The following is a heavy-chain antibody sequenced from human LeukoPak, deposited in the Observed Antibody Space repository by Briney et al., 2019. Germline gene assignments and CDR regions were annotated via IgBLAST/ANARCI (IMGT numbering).Heavy chain of an antibody. Sequence: GGFLRLSCAASGFTFSSYAMSWVRQAPGKGLEWVSAISGSGGSTYYADSVKGRFTISRDNSKNTLYLQMNSLRAEDTAVYYCAKDGFSPVVPAALGMDVWGKGTTVTVSS. CDR1: GFTFSSYA. CDR3: AKDGFSPVVPAALGMDV. D-gene: IGHD2-2*01. J-gene: IGHJ6*04. V-gene: IGHV3-23*01. CDR2: ISGSGGST.